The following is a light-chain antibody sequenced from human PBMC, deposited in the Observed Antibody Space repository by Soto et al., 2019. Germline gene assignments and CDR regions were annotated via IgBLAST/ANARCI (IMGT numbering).Light chain of an antibody. Sequence: SYELTQPPSVSVSPGQTASITCSGDKLGDKYACWYQQKPGQSPVLVIYQDNKRPSGIPERFSGSNSGNTATLTISGTQAMDEADYYCQAWDSSIVFGGGTKL. V-gene: IGLV3-1*01. J-gene: IGLJ2*01. CDR2: QDN. CDR1: KLGDKY. CDR3: QAWDSSIV.